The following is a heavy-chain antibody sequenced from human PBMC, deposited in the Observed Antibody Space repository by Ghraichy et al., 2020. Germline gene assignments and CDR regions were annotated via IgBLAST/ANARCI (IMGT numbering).Heavy chain of an antibody. J-gene: IGHJ3*01. Sequence: GGSLRLSCVASGFTIATYGMSWVRQVPGKGLEWVSTISGNGATVYYGDSVKGRFTISRENSKNTVDLQMSSLRPDDTAVYYCAKDNNWNLGSDDAFDFWGNGTLVTVSS. V-gene: IGHV3-23*01. CDR2: ISGNGATV. D-gene: IGHD1-1*01. CDR3: AKDNNWNLGSDDAFDF. CDR1: GFTIATYG.